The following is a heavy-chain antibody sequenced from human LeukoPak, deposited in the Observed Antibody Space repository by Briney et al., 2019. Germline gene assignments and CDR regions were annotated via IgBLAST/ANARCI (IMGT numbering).Heavy chain of an antibody. CDR1: GGPISSYY. Sequence: PSETLSLTCTVSGGPISSYYWSWIRQPPGKGLEWIGYIYYSGSTNYNPSLKSRVTISVGTSKNQFSLKLSSVTAADTAVYYCARGGSPLLWGQGTMVTVSS. CDR3: ARGGSPLL. J-gene: IGHJ3*01. V-gene: IGHV4-59*01. D-gene: IGHD1-26*01. CDR2: IYYSGST.